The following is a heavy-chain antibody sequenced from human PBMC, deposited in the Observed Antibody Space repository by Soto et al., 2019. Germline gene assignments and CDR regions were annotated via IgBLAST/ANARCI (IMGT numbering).Heavy chain of an antibody. CDR1: GFLFNSYG. J-gene: IGHJ4*02. CDR2: ISSTSTYI. D-gene: IGHD1-26*01. Sequence: PGETLRLSCAASGFLFNSYGMNWVRLSPGRGLEWISSISSTSTYIEYADSVKGRIIISSDNAENSLFLQMNSLGAEDTAVYYCTRDRSPGIVFPDFDFWGQGALVTVSS. CDR3: TRDRSPGIVFPDFDF. V-gene: IGHV3-21*01.